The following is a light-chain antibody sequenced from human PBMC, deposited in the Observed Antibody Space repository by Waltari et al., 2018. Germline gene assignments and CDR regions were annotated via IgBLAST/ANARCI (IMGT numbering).Light chain of an antibody. Sequence: DIQMTQSPSSLPASVGDRVSIPCRTSQSISSYLNWYQQKPGKAPKLLLYDASTLQSGVPSRFSGSGSGTDFTLTISSLQPEDFATYHCQQSDSMPFTFGGGTKVEIK. J-gene: IGKJ4*01. V-gene: IGKV1-39*01. CDR1: QSISSY. CDR3: QQSDSMPFT. CDR2: DAS.